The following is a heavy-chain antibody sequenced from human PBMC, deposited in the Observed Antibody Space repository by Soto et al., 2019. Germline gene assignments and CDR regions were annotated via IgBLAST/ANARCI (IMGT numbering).Heavy chain of an antibody. CDR3: ARHIAAPGGYYYYGMDV. J-gene: IGHJ6*02. Sequence: SETLSLTCTVSGGSISSSSYYWGWIRQPPGKGLEWIGSIYYSGSTYYNPSLKSRVTISVDTSKNQFSLKLSSVTAADTAVYYCARHIAAPGGYYYYGMDVWGQGTTVTVSS. V-gene: IGHV4-39*01. D-gene: IGHD6-6*01. CDR1: GGSISSSSYY. CDR2: IYYSGST.